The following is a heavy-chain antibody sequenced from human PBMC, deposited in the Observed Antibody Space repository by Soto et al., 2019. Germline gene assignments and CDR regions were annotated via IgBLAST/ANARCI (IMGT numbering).Heavy chain of an antibody. CDR2: ISWSSGSI. CDR1: GFTFDDYA. J-gene: IGHJ4*02. D-gene: IGHD3-16*01. V-gene: IGHV3-9*01. Sequence: EVQLVESGGGLVQPGRSLRLSCAASGFTFDDYAMHWVRQAPGKGLEWVSGISWSSGSIGYADSVKGRFTISRDNAKNSLYLQMNSLRAEDTALYYCAKDIVRLGESNNFDYWGQGTLVTVSS. CDR3: AKDIVRLGESNNFDY.